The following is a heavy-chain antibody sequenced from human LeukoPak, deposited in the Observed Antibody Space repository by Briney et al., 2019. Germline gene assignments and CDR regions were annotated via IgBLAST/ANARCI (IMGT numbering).Heavy chain of an antibody. Sequence: SETLSLTCAVYGGSFSGYYWSWIRKPPGKGLEWIGEINHSGSTNYNPSLKSRVTISVDTSKNQFSLKLSSVTAADTAVYYCARGRITMVRGRAYYFDYWGQGTLVTVSS. CDR1: GGSFSGYY. CDR3: ARGRITMVRGRAYYFDY. J-gene: IGHJ4*02. V-gene: IGHV4-34*01. CDR2: INHSGST. D-gene: IGHD3-10*01.